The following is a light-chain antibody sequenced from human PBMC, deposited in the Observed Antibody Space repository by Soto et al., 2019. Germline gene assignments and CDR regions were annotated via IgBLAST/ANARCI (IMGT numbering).Light chain of an antibody. J-gene: IGLJ3*02. CDR1: SSDVGAYNY. CDR2: EVS. CDR3: SSFAGWNNCWV. V-gene: IGLV2-8*01. Sequence: QSVLTQPPSASGSPGQSVTISCTGTSSDVGAYNYVSWFQQHPGKAPKLMIYEVSKRPSGVPDRFSGSKSGNTASLTVSGLQAEDEADYYFSSFAGWNNCWVFGGGTKLTVL.